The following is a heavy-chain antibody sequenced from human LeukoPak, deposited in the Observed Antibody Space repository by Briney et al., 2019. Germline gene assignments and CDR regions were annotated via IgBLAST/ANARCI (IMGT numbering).Heavy chain of an antibody. CDR3: ARGYYYDSSGYFQEGYFDY. CDR2: IWYDGSNK. J-gene: IGHJ4*02. CDR1: GFTFSSYG. V-gene: IGHV3-33*01. Sequence: PGRSLRLSCAASGFTFSSYGMHWVRQAPGTGLEWVAVIWYDGSNKYYADSVKGRFTISRDNSKNTLYLQMNSLRAEDTAVYYCARGYYYDSSGYFQEGYFDYWGQGTLVTVSS. D-gene: IGHD3-22*01.